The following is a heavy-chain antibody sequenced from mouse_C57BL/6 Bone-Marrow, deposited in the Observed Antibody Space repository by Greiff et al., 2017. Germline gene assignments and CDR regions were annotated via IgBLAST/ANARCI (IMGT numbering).Heavy chain of an antibody. CDR3: ARAYDYDGASWFAY. CDR2: ISDGGSYT. Sequence: EVQLVESGGGLVKPGGSLKLSCAASGFTFSSYAMSWVRQTPEKRLEWVATISDGGSYTYYPDNVKGRFTISRDNAKNNLYLQMSHLKSEDTAMYYCARAYDYDGASWFAYWGQGTLVTVSA. CDR1: GFTFSSYA. J-gene: IGHJ3*01. D-gene: IGHD2-4*01. V-gene: IGHV5-4*01.